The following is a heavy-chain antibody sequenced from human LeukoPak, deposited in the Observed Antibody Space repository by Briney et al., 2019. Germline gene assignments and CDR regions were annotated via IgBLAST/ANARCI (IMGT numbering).Heavy chain of an antibody. CDR3: ATDIVVVAAATRDY. CDR1: GYTFTGYY. V-gene: IGHV1-2*02. D-gene: IGHD2-15*01. Sequence: ASVKVSCKASGYTFTGYYMHWVRQSPGQGLEWMGWINPNSGGTNYAQKFQGRVTMTRDTSISTAYMELSRLRSDDTAVYYCATDIVVVAAATRDYWGQGTLVTVSS. CDR2: INPNSGGT. J-gene: IGHJ4*02.